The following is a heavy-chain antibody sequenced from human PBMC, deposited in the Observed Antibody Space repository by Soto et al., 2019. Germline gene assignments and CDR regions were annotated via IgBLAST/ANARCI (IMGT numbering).Heavy chain of an antibody. CDR2: ISGYNGNT. D-gene: IGHD4-17*01. CDR1: GYTFTNYG. V-gene: IGHV1-18*01. J-gene: IGHJ4*02. CDR3: AGDMGVNDNGDYVDY. Sequence: QVLLVQSGSEVKKPGASVKVSCKASGYTFTNYGVSWVRQAPGQGLEWMGWISGYNGNTKYAQKVQGRVTMTIDTSTSTAYMELRSLRSDDTAVYYCAGDMGVNDNGDYVDYWGQGTRVTVSS.